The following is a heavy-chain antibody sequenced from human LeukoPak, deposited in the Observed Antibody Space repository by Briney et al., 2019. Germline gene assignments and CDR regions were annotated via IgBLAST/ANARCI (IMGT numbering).Heavy chain of an antibody. CDR1: GFTFSSYG. Sequence: GGSLRLSCVASGFTFSSYGMHWVRQAPGKGLEWVAVILYDGSNKYNTDSVKSRFTISRDTSKNTLYLQISSLRAEDTAVYYCAKAWSAYGAYHTLDIWGQGTMVTVSS. CDR3: AKAWSAYGAYHTLDI. V-gene: IGHV3-30*18. J-gene: IGHJ3*02. D-gene: IGHD4-17*01. CDR2: ILYDGSNK.